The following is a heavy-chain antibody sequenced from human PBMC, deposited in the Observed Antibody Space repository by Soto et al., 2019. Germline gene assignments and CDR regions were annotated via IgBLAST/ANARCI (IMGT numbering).Heavy chain of an antibody. CDR3: ARDGGRHSGGIDY. CDR1: GGTFSSYS. CDR2: ILPLFGTA. J-gene: IGHJ4*02. V-gene: IGHV1-69*01. Sequence: QVQLVQSGAEVKKPGSSVTVSCKASGGTFSSYSINWVRQAPGQGLEWMGAILPLFGTANYAQKFQGRVTITADESTSTAYMELSSLRSEDTAVYYCARDGGRHSGGIDYWGQGTLVTVSS. D-gene: IGHD1-26*01.